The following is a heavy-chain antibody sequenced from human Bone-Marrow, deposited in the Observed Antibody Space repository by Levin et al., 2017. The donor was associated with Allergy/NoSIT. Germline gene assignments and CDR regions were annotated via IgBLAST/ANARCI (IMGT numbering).Heavy chain of an antibody. D-gene: IGHD3-9*01. V-gene: IGHV3-21*04. CDR1: GFNFSIYG. Sequence: GESLKISCAASGFNFSIYGMNWVRQAPGKGLEWVSSISSSSSNIYHADSLKGRFTISRDNAKNSLYLQMKSLRAEDTAVYYCARDRTNGILTNYGMDVWGQGPTVTVSS. CDR3: ARDRTNGILTNYGMDV. J-gene: IGHJ6*02. CDR2: ISSSSSNI.